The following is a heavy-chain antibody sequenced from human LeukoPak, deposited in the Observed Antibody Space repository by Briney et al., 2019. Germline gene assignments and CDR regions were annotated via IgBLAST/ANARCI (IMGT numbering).Heavy chain of an antibody. CDR1: GFTFSDFY. CDR3: ARGHYGMDV. CDR2: ISRSSTST. V-gene: IGHV3-11*03. J-gene: IGHJ6*02. Sequence: GGSLRLSCAASGFTFSDFYMTWIRQAPGKGLEWASYISRSSTSTNYADSVKGRFTISRDNAKNSLYLQMNSLRAEDTAVYYCARGHYGMDVWGQGTTVTVSS.